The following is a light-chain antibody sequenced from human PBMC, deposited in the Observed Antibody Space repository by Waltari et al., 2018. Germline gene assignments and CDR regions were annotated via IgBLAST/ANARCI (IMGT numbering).Light chain of an antibody. V-gene: IGLV2-23*02. J-gene: IGLJ2*01. Sequence: QSALTQPASVSGSPGQSITISCTGTSSDVGTYNLVSWYQQHPGKAPKLMIYEVSKRPSGVSRRFSGSKSGNTASLTISGLQAEDEADYYCCSYASSSTLPFGGGTKLTVL. CDR2: EVS. CDR1: SSDVGTYNL. CDR3: CSYASSSTLP.